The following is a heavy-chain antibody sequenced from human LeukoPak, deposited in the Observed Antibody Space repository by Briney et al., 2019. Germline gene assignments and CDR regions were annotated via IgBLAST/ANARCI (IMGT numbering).Heavy chain of an antibody. CDR2: IYYSGST. CDR3: VRGYGQH. J-gene: IGHJ4*02. CDR1: GDSISSSSYY. V-gene: IGHV4-39*07. D-gene: IGHD3-10*01. Sequence: SETLSLTCTVSGDSISSSSYYWGWFRQPPGKGLEWIGNIYYSGSTYYNPSLKSRVTISVDTSKNQFSLKLSSVTAADTAVYYCVRGYGQHWGQGTLVTVSS.